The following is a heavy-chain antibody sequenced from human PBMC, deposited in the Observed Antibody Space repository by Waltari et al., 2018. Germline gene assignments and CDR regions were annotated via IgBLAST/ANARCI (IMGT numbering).Heavy chain of an antibody. D-gene: IGHD3-3*01. CDR3: ARGTAYDFWSGYYGIYYMDV. V-gene: IGHV1-69*05. CDR2: VSRIFGTA. J-gene: IGHJ6*03. CDR1: GYTFTSYG. Sequence: QVQLVQSGAEVKKPGASVKVSCKASGYTFTSYGISWVRQAPGKGLEWMGGVSRIFGTANYAQKFQGRVTITTDEATSTADMELSSLRSEYTAVYYCARGTAYDFWSGYYGIYYMDVWGKGTTVTVSS.